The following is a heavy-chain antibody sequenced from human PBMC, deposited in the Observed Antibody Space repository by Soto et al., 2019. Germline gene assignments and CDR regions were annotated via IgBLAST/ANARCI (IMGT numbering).Heavy chain of an antibody. V-gene: IGHV3-74*01. CDR3: AREIAVAGHDAFDI. CDR2: INSDGSST. Sequence: PGGSLRLSCAASGFTVSSKYMSWVRQAPGKGLVWVSRINSDGSSTSYADSVKGRFTISRDNAKNTLYLQMNSLRAEDTAVYYCAREIAVAGHDAFDICGQGTMVPGSS. CDR1: GFTVSSKY. J-gene: IGHJ3*02. D-gene: IGHD6-19*01.